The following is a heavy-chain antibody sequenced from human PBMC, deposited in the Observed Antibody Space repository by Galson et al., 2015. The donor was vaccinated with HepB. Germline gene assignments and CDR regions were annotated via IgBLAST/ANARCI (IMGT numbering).Heavy chain of an antibody. J-gene: IGHJ4*02. V-gene: IGHV4-34*01. CDR3: ARSGYCSSTGCYSGAYFDY. Sequence: SETLSLTCAVYGGSFSGYYWSWIRQPPGKGLEWIGEINHSGSTNYNPSLKSRVTISVDTSKNQFSLKLSSVTAADTAVYYCARSGYCSSTGCYSGAYFDYWGQGTLVTVSS. D-gene: IGHD2-2*02. CDR2: INHSGST. CDR1: GGSFSGYY.